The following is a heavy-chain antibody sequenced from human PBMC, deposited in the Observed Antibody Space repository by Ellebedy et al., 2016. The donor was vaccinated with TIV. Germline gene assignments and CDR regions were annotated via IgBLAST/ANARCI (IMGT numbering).Heavy chain of an antibody. Sequence: GGSLRLSCAASGFTFSSYGMHWVRQAPGKGLEWVAVIWYDGSNKNYADSVKGRFTISRDNSKNTLYLQMNSLRAEDTAVYYCARGTYYYDSSGYYGFDPWGQGTLVTVSS. V-gene: IGHV3-33*01. J-gene: IGHJ5*02. CDR2: IWYDGSNK. CDR3: ARGTYYYDSSGYYGFDP. CDR1: GFTFSSYG. D-gene: IGHD3-22*01.